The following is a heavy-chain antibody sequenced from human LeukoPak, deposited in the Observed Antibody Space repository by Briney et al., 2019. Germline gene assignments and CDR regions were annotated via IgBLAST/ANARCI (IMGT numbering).Heavy chain of an antibody. V-gene: IGHV3-23*01. Sequence: GGSLRFSCVASGFILENHAMSWIRQAPGKGLEWVSGTSSNGEVKYYADSVKGRFTVSRDNSKDTLYLQMDSLGVEDTAMYYCARDFNWNEPYYFDYWGPGTLVTVSS. J-gene: IGHJ4*02. CDR2: TSSNGEVK. D-gene: IGHD1-1*01. CDR3: ARDFNWNEPYYFDY. CDR1: GFILENHA.